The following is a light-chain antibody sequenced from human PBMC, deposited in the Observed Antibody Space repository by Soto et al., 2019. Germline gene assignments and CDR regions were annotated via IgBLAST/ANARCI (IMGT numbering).Light chain of an antibody. CDR3: KQYGSSPIT. CDR2: GAS. J-gene: IGKJ5*01. CDR1: QSVSSSY. V-gene: IGKV3-20*01. Sequence: EIVLTQSPGTLSLSPGERATLSCRASQSVSSSYLAWYQQKPGQAHRLLIYGASGRATGIQDRFSGSGSGTDFTLTIRRLEPEDFAVYFCKQYGSSPITFGQGTRLEIK.